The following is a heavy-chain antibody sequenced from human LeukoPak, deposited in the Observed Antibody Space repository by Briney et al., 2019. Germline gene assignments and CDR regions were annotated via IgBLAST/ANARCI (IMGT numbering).Heavy chain of an antibody. J-gene: IGHJ4*02. CDR1: GGSISSYY. V-gene: IGHV4-59*01. D-gene: IGHD6-19*01. CDR2: IYYSGSTSGST. CDR3: ARGRGSGWLFDY. Sequence: SETLSLTCTVSGGSISSYYWNWIRQPPGKGLEYMGYIYYSGSTSGSTNYNPSLESRVTISVDTSKNQFSLKLSSVTAADTAVYYCARGRGSGWLFDYWGQGALVTVSP.